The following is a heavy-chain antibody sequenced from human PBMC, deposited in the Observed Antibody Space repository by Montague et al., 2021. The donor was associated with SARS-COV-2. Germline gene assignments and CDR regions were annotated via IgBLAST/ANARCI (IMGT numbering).Heavy chain of an antibody. CDR2: KYTTGXT. Sequence: TLSLTCTVSGASITSGSYYWSWIRQPAGTRLEWIGRKYTTGXTXYXXXXKGRVAISVDTSKNQFSLKLSSVTAADTAVYYCARAGEQLVRGRWYFDYWGQGILVTVSP. CDR3: ARAGEQLVRGRWYFDY. CDR1: GASITSGSYY. D-gene: IGHD6-6*01. J-gene: IGHJ4*02. V-gene: IGHV4-61*02.